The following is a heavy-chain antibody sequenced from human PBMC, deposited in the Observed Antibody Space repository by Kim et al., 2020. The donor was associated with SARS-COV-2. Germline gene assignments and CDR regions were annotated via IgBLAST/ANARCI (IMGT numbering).Heavy chain of an antibody. CDR3: ARDLGTSSSKGWSKRFDF. D-gene: IGHD6-6*01. V-gene: IGHV1-2*02. CDR2: INPRSGVT. J-gene: IGHJ4*01. CDR1: GYTFTDHY. Sequence: ASVKVSCKASGYTFTDHYLHWVRQAPGQGLQWMGWINPRSGVTVYAKKFRGGVTMTRDMSFSTVYMEVRRLPSDDTAAYYCARDLGTSSSKGWSKRFDFW.